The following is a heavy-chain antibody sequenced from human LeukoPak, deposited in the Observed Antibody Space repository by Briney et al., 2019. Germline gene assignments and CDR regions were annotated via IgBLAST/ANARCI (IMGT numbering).Heavy chain of an antibody. J-gene: IGHJ5*02. Sequence: GGSLRLSCAGSGFTFSHYSMSWVRQAPGKGLEWVANIKQDGSEKYYVDSVKGRFTISRDNAKNSLYLQMNSLRAEDTAVYYCARDHVVVVSAANNWFDPWGQGTLVTVSS. CDR3: ARDHVVVVSAANNWFDP. CDR2: IKQDGSEK. D-gene: IGHD2-2*01. CDR1: GFTFSHYS. V-gene: IGHV3-7*01.